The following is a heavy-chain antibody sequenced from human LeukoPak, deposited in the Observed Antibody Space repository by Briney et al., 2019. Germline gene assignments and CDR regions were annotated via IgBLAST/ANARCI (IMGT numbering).Heavy chain of an antibody. V-gene: IGHV4-59*12. CDR2: IYYSGST. Sequence: SETLSLTCTVSGGSISSYYWSWIRQPPGKGLEWIGYIYYSGSTNYNPSLKSRVTISVDTSKNQFSLKLSSVTAADTAVYYCARGLLRFLEWSSDIWGQGTMVTASS. D-gene: IGHD3-3*01. CDR1: GGSISSYY. J-gene: IGHJ3*02. CDR3: ARGLLRFLEWSSDI.